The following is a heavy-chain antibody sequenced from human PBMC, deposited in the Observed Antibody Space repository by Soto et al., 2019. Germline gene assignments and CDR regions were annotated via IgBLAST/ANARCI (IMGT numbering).Heavy chain of an antibody. CDR1: GFTFSSYD. Sequence: VQLVESGGGLVQPGGSLRLSCAASGFTFSSYDMNWVRQAPGKGLEWVSYISSSSSTIYYADSVKGRFTISRDNAKNSLYLQMNSLRAEDTAVYYCAGHGGQWLNWFDPWGQGILVTVSS. D-gene: IGHD6-19*01. V-gene: IGHV3-48*01. CDR3: AGHGGQWLNWFDP. CDR2: ISSSSSTI. J-gene: IGHJ5*02.